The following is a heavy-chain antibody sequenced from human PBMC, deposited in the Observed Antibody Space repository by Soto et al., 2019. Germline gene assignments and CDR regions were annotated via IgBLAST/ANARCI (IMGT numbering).Heavy chain of an antibody. V-gene: IGHV1-18*04. CDR2: ISAKSGDT. CDR3: ARAGASNWNYISSSS. D-gene: IGHD1-7*01. Sequence: QVQLVQSGAEVKKPGAPVKVSCKASGYNFAGSGFIWVRQAPGQGLEWMGWISAKSGDTNYAQNLQGRVTMTTDTSTSTAYMELRSLTSDDTAVYYCARAGASNWNYISSSSWGQGTLVTVSS. CDR1: GYNFAGSG. J-gene: IGHJ4*02.